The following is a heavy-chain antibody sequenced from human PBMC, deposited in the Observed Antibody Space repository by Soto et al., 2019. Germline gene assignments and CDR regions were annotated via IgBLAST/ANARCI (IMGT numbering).Heavy chain of an antibody. CDR3: ARGGDSSGYYSY. CDR1: GYTFTSYD. J-gene: IGHJ4*02. Sequence: WASVKVSCKASGYTFTSYDINWVRQATGQGLEWMGWMNPNSGNTGYAQKFQGRVTMTRNTSISTAYMELSSLRSEDTAVYYCARGGDSSGYYSYWGQGTLVTVSS. D-gene: IGHD3-22*01. CDR2: MNPNSGNT. V-gene: IGHV1-8*01.